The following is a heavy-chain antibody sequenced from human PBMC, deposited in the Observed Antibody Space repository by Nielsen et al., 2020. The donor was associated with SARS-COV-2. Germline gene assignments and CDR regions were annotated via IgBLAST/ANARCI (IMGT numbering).Heavy chain of an antibody. J-gene: IGHJ4*02. CDR3: ATLDFWSGPGDY. CDR1: GYTLTELS. CDR2: FDPEDGET. D-gene: IGHD3-3*01. V-gene: IGHV1-24*01. Sequence: ASVKVSCKVSGYTLTELSMHWVRQAPGKGLEWMGGFDPEDGETIYAQKFQGRVTMTEDTSTDTAYMELSSLRSEDTAVYYCATLDFWSGPGDYWGQGTLVTVSS.